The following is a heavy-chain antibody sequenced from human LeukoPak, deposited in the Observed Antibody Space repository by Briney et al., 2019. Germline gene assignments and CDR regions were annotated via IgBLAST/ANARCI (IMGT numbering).Heavy chain of an antibody. CDR3: AKGFDYGDEY. D-gene: IGHD4-17*01. CDR1: GFTFSSYG. J-gene: IGHJ4*02. V-gene: IGHV3-30*02. CDR2: IRYDGSNK. Sequence: GGSLRLSCAASGFTFSSYGMHWVRQAPGKGLEWVAFIRYDGSNKYYADSVKGRFTISRDNSKNTLYLLMNSLRAEDTAVYYCAKGFDYGDEYWGQGTLVTVSS.